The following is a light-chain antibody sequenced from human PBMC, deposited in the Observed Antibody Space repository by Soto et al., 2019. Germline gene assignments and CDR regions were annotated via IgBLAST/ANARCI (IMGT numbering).Light chain of an antibody. J-gene: IGKJ1*01. V-gene: IGKV1-5*03. CDR2: KAS. CDR1: QTISSW. CDR3: QHYNSYSEA. Sequence: DIQMTQSPSTLSGSVGDRVTITSRASQTISSWLAWYQQKPGKAPKLLIYKASTLKSGVPSRFSGSGSGTEFTLTISRLQPDDCATYYCQHYNSYSEAFGQGTKVELK.